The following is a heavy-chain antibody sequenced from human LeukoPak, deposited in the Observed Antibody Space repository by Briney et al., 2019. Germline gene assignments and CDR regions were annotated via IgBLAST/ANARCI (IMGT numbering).Heavy chain of an antibody. CDR3: TRDRSYAMDV. V-gene: IGHV3-74*01. Sequence: GGSLRLSCAASGFTFSSYWMDWVRQAPGKGLVWVSRIDTDGSYTSYADSVKGRFTISRDNAKNTVYLQTNSLRVEDTAVYYCTRDRSYAMDVWGQGTTVTVSS. CDR1: GFTFSSYW. J-gene: IGHJ6*02. CDR2: IDTDGSYT.